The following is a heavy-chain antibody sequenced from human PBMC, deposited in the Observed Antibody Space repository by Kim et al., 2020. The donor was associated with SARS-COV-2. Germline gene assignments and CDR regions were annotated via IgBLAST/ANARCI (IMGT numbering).Heavy chain of an antibody. V-gene: IGHV3-20*04. Sequence: GGSLRLSCTASGFIFGPYGMNWVRRAPGKGLEWLCLINGNGSPTYSADSVKGRFTISRDNSKSTLFLQMDSLRAEDTAVYYCARGVFDVWGRGTAVTVAS. CDR3: ARGVFDV. J-gene: IGHJ2*01. CDR2: INGNGSPT. CDR1: GFIFGPYG. D-gene: IGHD3-3*01.